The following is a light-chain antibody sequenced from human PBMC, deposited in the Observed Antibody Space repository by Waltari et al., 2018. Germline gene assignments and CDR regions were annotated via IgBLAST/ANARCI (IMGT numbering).Light chain of an antibody. J-gene: IGKJ2*01. CDR2: KAS. CDR3: QQYNVYPYT. V-gene: IGKV1-5*03. Sequence: DIQMTQSPSTLSASVGDRVTITCRASQSISSWLAWYQQKPGEAPKLLIYKASFLDSGVPSRFSGSGSGTEFTHTISSLQPDDFATYYCQQYNVYPYTFGQGTKLEIK. CDR1: QSISSW.